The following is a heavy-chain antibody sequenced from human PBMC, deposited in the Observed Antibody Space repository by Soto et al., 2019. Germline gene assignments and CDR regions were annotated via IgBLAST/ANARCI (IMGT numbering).Heavy chain of an antibody. D-gene: IGHD2-15*01. J-gene: IGHJ5*02. Sequence: QVQLVESGGGVVQPGRSLRLSCAASGFTFSSYGMHWVRQAPGKGLEWVAVISYDGSNKYYADSVKGRFTISRDNSKNTLYLQMNSLRAEDTAVYYCAKDIFPVVVPPGGFDPWGQGTLVTVSS. CDR3: AKDIFPVVVPPGGFDP. CDR2: ISYDGSNK. V-gene: IGHV3-30*18. CDR1: GFTFSSYG.